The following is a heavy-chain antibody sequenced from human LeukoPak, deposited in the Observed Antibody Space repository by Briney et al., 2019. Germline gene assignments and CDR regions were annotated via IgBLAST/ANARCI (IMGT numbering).Heavy chain of an antibody. J-gene: IGHJ4*02. CDR2: INPNSCGT. CDR1: GYTLPGYY. V-gene: IGHV1-2*04. Sequence: GPSVNVSFKASGYTLPGYYMHWVRQARGQGLEGMGWINPNSCGTNYAEKFQDWDTMTRDTSNRTDYKELSRLRSDDTAVYYCAGVNSDYGLGYFDYWGQGTLVTVSS. CDR3: AGVNSDYGLGYFDY. D-gene: IGHD5-12*01.